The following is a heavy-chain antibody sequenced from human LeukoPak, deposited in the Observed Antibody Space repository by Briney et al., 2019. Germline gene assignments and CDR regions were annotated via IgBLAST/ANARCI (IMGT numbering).Heavy chain of an antibody. Sequence: GGSLRLSCAASGFTFSSYAMSWVRQAPGKGLEWVSAISGSGGSTYYADSVKGRFTISRDNSKNTLYLQMNSLRAEDTAVYYCASSAPLWFGEFSHPGLDYWGQGTLVTVSS. J-gene: IGHJ4*02. CDR3: ASSAPLWFGEFSHPGLDY. CDR2: ISGSGGST. CDR1: GFTFSSYA. V-gene: IGHV3-23*01. D-gene: IGHD3-10*01.